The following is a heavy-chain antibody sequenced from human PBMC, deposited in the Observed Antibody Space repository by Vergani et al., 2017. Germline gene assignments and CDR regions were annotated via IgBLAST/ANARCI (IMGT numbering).Heavy chain of an antibody. J-gene: IGHJ4*02. Sequence: QVQLVESGGGVVQPGRSLRLSCAASGFTFSSYAMHWVRQAPGKGLEWVAVISYDGSNKYYADSVKGRFTISRDNSKNTLYLQMNSLRAEDTAVYYCARPASEEQWLEFDYWGQGTLVTVSS. CDR1: GFTFSSYA. CDR3: ARPASEEQWLEFDY. CDR2: ISYDGSNK. D-gene: IGHD6-19*01. V-gene: IGHV3-30-3*01.